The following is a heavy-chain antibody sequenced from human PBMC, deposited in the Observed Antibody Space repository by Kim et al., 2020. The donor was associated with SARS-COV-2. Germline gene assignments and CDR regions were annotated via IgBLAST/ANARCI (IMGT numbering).Heavy chain of an antibody. CDR2: INHSGST. CDR3: ARGKYCSSTSCYRWYFDY. J-gene: IGHJ4*02. D-gene: IGHD2-2*02. CDR1: GGSFSGYY. Sequence: SETLSLTCAVYGGSFSGYYWSWIRQPPGKGLEWIGEINHSGSTNYNPSLKSRVTISVDTSKNQFSLKLSSVTAADTAVYYCARGKYCSSTSCYRWYFDYWGQGTLVTVSS. V-gene: IGHV4-34*01.